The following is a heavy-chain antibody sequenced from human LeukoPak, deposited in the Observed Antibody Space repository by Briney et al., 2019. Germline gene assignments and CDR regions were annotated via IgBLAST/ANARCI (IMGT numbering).Heavy chain of an antibody. V-gene: IGHV4-61*02. CDR1: GGSISSGSYY. J-gene: IGHJ6*02. D-gene: IGHD5-12*01. CDR2: IYTSGST. Sequence: SETLSLTCTVSGGSISSGSYYWSWIRQPAGKGLEWIGRIYTSGSTNYNPSLKSRVTISVDTSKNQFSLKLSSVTAADTAVYYCATSGLRPIYYYYGMDVWGQGTTVTVPS. CDR3: ATSGLRPIYYYYGMDV.